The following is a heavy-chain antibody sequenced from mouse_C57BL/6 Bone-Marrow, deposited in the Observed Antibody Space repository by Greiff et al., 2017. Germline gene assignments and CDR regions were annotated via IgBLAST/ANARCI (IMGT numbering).Heavy chain of an antibody. J-gene: IGHJ2*01. Sequence: EVKLQESGAELVRPGASVKLSCTASGFNIKDDYMHWVKQRPEQGLEWIGWIDPENGDTEYASKFQGKATITADTSSNTAYLQRSSLTSEDTAVYYCTLNWDYFDYWGQGTTLTVSS. V-gene: IGHV14-4*01. CDR1: GFNIKDDY. CDR2: IDPENGDT. D-gene: IGHD4-1*02. CDR3: TLNWDYFDY.